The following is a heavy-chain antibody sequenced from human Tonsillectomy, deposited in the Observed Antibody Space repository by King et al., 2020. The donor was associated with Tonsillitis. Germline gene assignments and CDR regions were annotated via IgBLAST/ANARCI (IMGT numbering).Heavy chain of an antibody. CDR2: SNHSGST. J-gene: IGHJ1*01. Sequence: VQLQQWGAGLLKPSETLSLTCAVYGGSFSGYYWSWIRQPPGKGLEWIGESNHSGSTNYNPSLKSRVTISVDMSKNQLSLKLSSVTAADTAVYYFTRGANHPLRPAEYFQHWGQGTLVTVSS. CDR3: TRGANHPLRPAEYFQH. D-gene: IGHD1-14*01. V-gene: IGHV4-34*01. CDR1: GGSFSGYY.